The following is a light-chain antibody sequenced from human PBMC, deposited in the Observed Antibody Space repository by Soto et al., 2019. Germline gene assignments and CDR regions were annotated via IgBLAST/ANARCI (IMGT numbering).Light chain of an antibody. CDR3: QQYNSYPRT. CDR2: DAS. CDR1: QSISSW. J-gene: IGKJ1*01. Sequence: GDRVTITCRASQSISSWLAWYQQKPGKAPKLLIYDASSLESGVPSRFSGSGSGTEFTLTISSLQPDDFATYYCQQYNSYPRTFGQGNKGEIK. V-gene: IGKV1-5*01.